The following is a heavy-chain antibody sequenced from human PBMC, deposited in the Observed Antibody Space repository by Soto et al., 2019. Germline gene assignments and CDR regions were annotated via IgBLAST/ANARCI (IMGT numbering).Heavy chain of an antibody. CDR3: ARGGLVISKNWFDP. Sequence: QVQLVQSGAEVKKPGSSVKVSCKASGGTFSSYAISWVRQAPGQGREWMGGIIPSFGTANYAQKFQGRVTIPADESTSTAYMELSSLRSEDTAVYYCARGGLVISKNWFDPWGQGTLVTVSS. D-gene: IGHD3-22*01. CDR1: GGTFSSYA. CDR2: IIPSFGTA. V-gene: IGHV1-69*01. J-gene: IGHJ5*02.